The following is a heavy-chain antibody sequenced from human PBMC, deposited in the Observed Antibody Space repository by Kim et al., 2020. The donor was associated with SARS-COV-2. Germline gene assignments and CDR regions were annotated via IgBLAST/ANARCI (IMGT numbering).Heavy chain of an antibody. CDR1: GFTFSSYA. D-gene: IGHD3-10*01. J-gene: IGHJ4*02. CDR3: ARDLYYYGSGSPPGY. Sequence: GGSLRLSCAASGFTFSSYAMHWVRQAPGKGLEWVAVISYDGSNKYYADSVKGRFTISRDNSKNTLYLQMNSLRAEDTAVYYCARDLYYYGSGSPPGYWGQGTLVTVSS. V-gene: IGHV3-30*04. CDR2: ISYDGSNK.